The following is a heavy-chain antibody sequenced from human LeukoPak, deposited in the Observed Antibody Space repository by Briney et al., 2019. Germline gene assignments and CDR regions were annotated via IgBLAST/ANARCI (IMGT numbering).Heavy chain of an antibody. CDR2: IYYRGST. CDR3: ARGHSSSWYYFDY. Sequence: PSETLSLTCTVSGGSISSYYWSWIRQPPGKGQEWIGYIYYRGSTDYNPSLKSRVTISLDTSKNQFSLKLSSVTAADTALYYCARGHSSSWYYFDYWGQGTLVTVSS. V-gene: IGHV4-59*01. D-gene: IGHD6-13*01. J-gene: IGHJ4*02. CDR1: GGSISSYY.